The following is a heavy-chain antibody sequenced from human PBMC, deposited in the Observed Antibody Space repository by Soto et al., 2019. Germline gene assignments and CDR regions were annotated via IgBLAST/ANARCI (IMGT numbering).Heavy chain of an antibody. CDR1: GGSISSYY. D-gene: IGHD2-15*01. V-gene: IGHV4-59*01. J-gene: IGHJ5*02. Sequence: QVQLQESGPGLVKPSETLSLTCTGSGGSISSYYWSWIRQRPGKGLVRIGYICFSGSTTYNPSLTSRVSTSVDTPNNQFSLNLSSVIAAETAVYSCARRDGYCSGGSCYSCFDPWGLRTLFTVSS. CDR2: ICFSGST. CDR3: ARRDGYCSGGSCYSCFDP.